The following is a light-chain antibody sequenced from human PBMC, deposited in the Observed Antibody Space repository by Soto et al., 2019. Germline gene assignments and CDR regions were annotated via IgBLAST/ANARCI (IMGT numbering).Light chain of an antibody. CDR2: DVS. V-gene: IGLV2-14*01. CDR1: SSDVGGYNY. J-gene: IGLJ1*01. CDR3: SSYTISNTLV. Sequence: QSALTQPASVSGSPGQSITISCTGTSSDVGGYNYVSWYQQYPSKAPKLMIHDVSNRPSGVSNRFSGSKSGNTASLTISGLQAEDEADYYCSSYTISNTLVFGSGTKVTVL.